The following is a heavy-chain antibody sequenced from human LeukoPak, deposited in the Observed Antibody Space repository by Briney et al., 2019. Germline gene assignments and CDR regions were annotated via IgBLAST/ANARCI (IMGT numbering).Heavy chain of an antibody. D-gene: IGHD3-22*01. V-gene: IGHV3-48*01. CDR2: ISSSGSTI. CDR1: GLTFSSDW. J-gene: IGHJ4*02. Sequence: GGSLRLSCAASGLTFSSDWMHWVRQVPGKGLEWVSYISSSGSTIYYADSVKGRFTISRDNSKNTLYLQMNSLRAEDTAVYYCAKDRAYYYDSSGYYYFDYWGQGTLVTVSS. CDR3: AKDRAYYYDSSGYYYFDY.